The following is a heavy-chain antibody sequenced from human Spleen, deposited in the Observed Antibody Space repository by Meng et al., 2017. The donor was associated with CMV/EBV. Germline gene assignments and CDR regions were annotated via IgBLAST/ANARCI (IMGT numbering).Heavy chain of an antibody. CDR3: ARGEYQLLYPEYNWFDP. D-gene: IGHD2-2*02. CDR2: INQDGSKK. Sequence: GESLKISCAPSGFTFSNYWMSWVRQAPGKGLEWVANINQDGSKKHYVDSVKGRFTVSRDNAKNSLYLQMNSLRAEDTAVYYCARGEYQLLYPEYNWFDPWGQGTLVTVSS. V-gene: IGHV3-7*03. J-gene: IGHJ5*02. CDR1: GFTFSNYW.